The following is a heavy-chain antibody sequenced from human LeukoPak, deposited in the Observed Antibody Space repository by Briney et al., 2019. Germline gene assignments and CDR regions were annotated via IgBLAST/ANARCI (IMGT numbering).Heavy chain of an antibody. D-gene: IGHD1-26*01. CDR1: GYSFTSYW. V-gene: IGHV5-51*01. CDR2: IYHGDSDT. CDR3: ARLTEPRVGATFRGSRRIYYFDY. Sequence: GESLKISCKGSGYSFTSYWIGWVRQMPGKGLEWMGIIYHGDSDTRYSPSFEGQVTISADKSISTAYLQWSSLKASDTAMYYCARLTEPRVGATFRGSRRIYYFDYWGQGTLVTVSS. J-gene: IGHJ4*02.